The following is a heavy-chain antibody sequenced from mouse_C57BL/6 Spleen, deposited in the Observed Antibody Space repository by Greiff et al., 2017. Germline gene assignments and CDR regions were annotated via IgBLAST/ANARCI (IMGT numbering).Heavy chain of an antibody. V-gene: IGHV1-42*01. D-gene: IGHD3-1*01. Sequence: EVQLQQSGPELVKPGASVKISCKASGYSFTGYYMNWVKQSPEKSLEWIGEINPSTGGTTYNQKFKAKATLTVDKSSSTAYMQLKSLTSEDSAVYYCAREGGYGLGDFDVWGTGTTVTVSS. CDR2: INPSTGGT. CDR1: GYSFTGYY. J-gene: IGHJ1*03. CDR3: AREGGYGLGDFDV.